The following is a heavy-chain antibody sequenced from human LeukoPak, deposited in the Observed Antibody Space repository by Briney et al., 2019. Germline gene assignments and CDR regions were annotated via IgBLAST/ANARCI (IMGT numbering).Heavy chain of an antibody. CDR1: GFIFSSYW. CDR2: ISTSSTYI. V-gene: IGHV3-21*01. CDR3: AKPLFGYDILTGLGY. Sequence: GGSLRLSCAASGFIFSSYWMHWVRHAPGKGLEWVSSISTSSTYIYYADSVKGRFTISRDNAKKSLSLQMNSLRAEDTAVYYCAKPLFGYDILTGLGYWGQGTLVTVSS. D-gene: IGHD3-9*01. J-gene: IGHJ4*02.